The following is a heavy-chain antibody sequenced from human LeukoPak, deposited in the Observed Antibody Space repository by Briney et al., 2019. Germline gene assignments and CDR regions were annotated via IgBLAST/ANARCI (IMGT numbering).Heavy chain of an antibody. CDR3: AREESSSSSWYYGMDV. Sequence: PSETLSLTCTVSGGSISSSSYYWSWIRQPPGKGLEWIGYIYYSGSTNYNPSLKSRVTISVDTSKNQFSLKLSSVTAADTAVYYCAREESSSSSWYYGMDVWGQGTTVTVSS. J-gene: IGHJ6*02. CDR2: IYYSGST. CDR1: GGSISSSSYY. D-gene: IGHD6-13*01. V-gene: IGHV4-61*01.